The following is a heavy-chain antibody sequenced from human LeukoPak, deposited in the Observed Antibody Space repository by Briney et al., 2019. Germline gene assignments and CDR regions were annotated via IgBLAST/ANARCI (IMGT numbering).Heavy chain of an antibody. Sequence: QSGGSLRLSCAASGFTFSSYAMSWVRQAPGKGLEWVSAISGSGGSTYYADSVKGRFTISRDNSKNTLYLQMNSLRAEDTAVYYCARGRITMIKGYFDYWGQGTLVTVSS. CDR3: ARGRITMIKGYFDY. CDR1: GFTFSSYA. V-gene: IGHV3-23*01. D-gene: IGHD3-22*01. CDR2: ISGSGGST. J-gene: IGHJ4*02.